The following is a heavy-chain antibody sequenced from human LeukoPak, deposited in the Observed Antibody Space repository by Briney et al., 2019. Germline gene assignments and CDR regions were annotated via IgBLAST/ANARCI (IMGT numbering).Heavy chain of an antibody. D-gene: IGHD5-12*01. Sequence: SVKVSCKASGGTFSSYAISWVRQAPGQGLEWMGGIIPIFGTANYAQKFQGRVTITADESTSTAYMELSSLRSEDTAVYYCAKGGYGQDAFDIWGQGTMVTVSS. CDR1: GGTFSSYA. CDR3: AKGGYGQDAFDI. J-gene: IGHJ3*02. CDR2: IIPIFGTA. V-gene: IGHV1-69*01.